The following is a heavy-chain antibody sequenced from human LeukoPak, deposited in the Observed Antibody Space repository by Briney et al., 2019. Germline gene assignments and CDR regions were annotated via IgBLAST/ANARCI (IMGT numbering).Heavy chain of an antibody. J-gene: IGHJ4*02. V-gene: IGHV4-34*01. CDR3: AADSGSYDNGVY. CDR2: INHSGST. D-gene: IGHD1-26*01. Sequence: SETLSLTCAVYGGSFSGYYWSWIRQPPGKGLEWIGEINHSGSTNYNPSLKSRVAISVDTSKNQFSLKLSSVTAADTAVYYCAADSGSYDNGVYWGQGTLVTVSS. CDR1: GGSFSGYY.